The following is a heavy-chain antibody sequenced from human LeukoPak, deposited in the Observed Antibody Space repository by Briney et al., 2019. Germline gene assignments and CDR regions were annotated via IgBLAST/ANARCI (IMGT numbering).Heavy chain of an antibody. Sequence: PGRSLRLSCAASGFTFSSYAMSWVRQVPGKGLEWVSSISGSGYNTYDADSVRGRFTVSRDNSKNTLYLQMNSLRAEDTAVYYCAKAIYDILTGFVYYFEYWGQGSLVTVSS. D-gene: IGHD3-9*01. V-gene: IGHV3-23*01. CDR3: AKAIYDILTGFVYYFEY. CDR2: ISGSGYNT. J-gene: IGHJ4*02. CDR1: GFTFSSYA.